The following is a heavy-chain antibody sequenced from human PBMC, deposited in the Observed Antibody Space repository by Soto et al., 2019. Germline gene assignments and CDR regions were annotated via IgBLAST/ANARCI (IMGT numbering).Heavy chain of an antibody. V-gene: IGHV3-30*01. J-gene: IGHJ4*02. CDR2: ISYDGTNK. Sequence: GGSLRLACAASGFTFRTYAMDWVRQAPGKGLEWVAVISYDGTNKYYADSVKGRFTISRDNSKNTLSLQMNSLRAEDTAVYYCARAGWTSLTFFDYWGQGTLVTVSS. D-gene: IGHD4-17*01. CDR1: GFTFRTYA. CDR3: ARAGWTSLTFFDY.